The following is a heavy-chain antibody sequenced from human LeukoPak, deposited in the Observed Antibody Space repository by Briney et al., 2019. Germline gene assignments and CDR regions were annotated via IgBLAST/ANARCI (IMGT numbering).Heavy chain of an antibody. J-gene: IGHJ3*01. V-gene: IGHV1-2*02. D-gene: IGHD3-22*01. Sequence: ASVKVSCKASGYTFTGYYMHWVRQAPGQGLEWMGWINPNSGGTNYAQKFQGRVTMTRDTSTSTVYMELSSLRSEDTAVYYCARDLRYYDSSGYLWGQGTMVTVSS. CDR2: INPNSGGT. CDR3: ARDLRYYDSSGYL. CDR1: GYTFTGYY.